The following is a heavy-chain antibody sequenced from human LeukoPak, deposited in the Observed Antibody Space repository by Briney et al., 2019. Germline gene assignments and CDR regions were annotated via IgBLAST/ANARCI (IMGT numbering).Heavy chain of an antibody. Sequence: SSYWMNWARQAPGKGLEWIGSIYYSGSTYYNPSLKSRVTISVDTSKNQFSLKLSSVTAADTAVYYCASIVGATPRASDIWGQGTMVTVSS. CDR2: IYYSGST. J-gene: IGHJ3*02. D-gene: IGHD1-26*01. CDR3: ASIVGATPRASDI. V-gene: IGHV4-39*07. CDR1: SSYW.